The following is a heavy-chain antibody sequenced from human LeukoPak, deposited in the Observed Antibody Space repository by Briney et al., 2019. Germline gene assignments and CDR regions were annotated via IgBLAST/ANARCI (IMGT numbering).Heavy chain of an antibody. V-gene: IGHV3-30*18. D-gene: IGHD2-21*01. CDR2: IPYDTSNQ. CDR3: AKGQGQYSPLRNYGMDV. CDR1: GFTFSTYG. Sequence: GGSLRLSCPASGFTFSTYGMNWVRQAPGKGLEWVAAIPYDTSNQYYAESVKGRFTISRDNSKNTLYLLMNSLRPEDTAAYYCAKGQGQYSPLRNYGMDVWGQGTTVTVSS. J-gene: IGHJ6*02.